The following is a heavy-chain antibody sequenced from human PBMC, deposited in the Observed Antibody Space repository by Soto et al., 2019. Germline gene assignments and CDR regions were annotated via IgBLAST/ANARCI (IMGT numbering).Heavy chain of an antibody. CDR2: ISSSGDTI. CDR1: GFTFSIFS. CDR3: AKNEGFFYAMDV. V-gene: IGHV3-48*02. Sequence: GGSLRLSCAASGFTFSIFSINWVRQAPGKGLEWVSYISSSGDTIYYADSVKGRFTISRDNAKNSLYLQMNSLRDEDTAVYYCAKNEGFFYAMDVWGQGTTVTVS. J-gene: IGHJ6*02.